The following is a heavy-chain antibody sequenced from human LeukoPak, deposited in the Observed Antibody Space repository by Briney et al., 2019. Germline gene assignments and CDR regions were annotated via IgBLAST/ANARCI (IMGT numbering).Heavy chain of an antibody. Sequence: GGSLRLSCAASGFTFSHYSMNWVRQAPGKGLEWVGRIRNKANSYTTEYAASVQGRFTVSRDDSKNSLYLQMNSMKTEDTAVYYCTRLVGANDWGQGTLVTVSS. J-gene: IGHJ4*02. CDR1: GFTFSHYS. CDR3: TRLVGAND. D-gene: IGHD1-26*01. V-gene: IGHV3-72*01. CDR2: IRNKANSYTT.